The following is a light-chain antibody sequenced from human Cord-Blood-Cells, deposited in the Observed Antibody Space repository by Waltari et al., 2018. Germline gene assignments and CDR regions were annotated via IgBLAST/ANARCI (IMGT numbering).Light chain of an antibody. J-gene: IGLJ2*01. CDR2: DVS. Sequence: QSALTQPPSASGSPGQSVTISCTASSSDVAGFNSVSWYQQQPGTAPNLMIYDVSKRPSGVADRFACSKSSNAASLIVSGLHAEDEAYYYCSSYAGSNNLVFGGGTKLTVL. CDR1: SSDVAGFNS. V-gene: IGLV2-8*01. CDR3: SSYAGSNNLV.